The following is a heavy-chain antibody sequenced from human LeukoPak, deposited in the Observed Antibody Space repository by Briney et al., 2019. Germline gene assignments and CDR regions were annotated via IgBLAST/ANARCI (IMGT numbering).Heavy chain of an antibody. J-gene: IGHJ1*01. CDR1: GYNLPSYW. Sequence: GEYLKISCNGSGYNLPSYWIAWGRQTPGEGLECMGIIYPGDSDTRYSPSFQGQVSISADKSINAAYLQWSSLQASDTVMYYCARLPSGYAPGYFHLWGQGTQVTVGS. CDR2: IYPGDSDT. V-gene: IGHV5-51*01. D-gene: IGHD3-22*01. CDR3: ARLPSGYAPGYFHL.